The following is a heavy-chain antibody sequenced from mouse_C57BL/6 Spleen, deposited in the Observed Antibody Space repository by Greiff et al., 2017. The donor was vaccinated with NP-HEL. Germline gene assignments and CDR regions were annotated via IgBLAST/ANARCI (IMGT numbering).Heavy chain of an antibody. J-gene: IGHJ1*03. Sequence: EVQLQQSGPELVKPGASVKISCKASGYSFTGYYMNWVKQSPEKSLEWIGEINPSTGGTTYNQKFKAKATLPVDKSSSTAYMQLKSLTSEDSAVYYCARKHSYYGPYFDVWGTGTTVTVSS. CDR2: INPSTGGT. D-gene: IGHD1-2*01. V-gene: IGHV1-42*01. CDR1: GYSFTGYY. CDR3: ARKHSYYGPYFDV.